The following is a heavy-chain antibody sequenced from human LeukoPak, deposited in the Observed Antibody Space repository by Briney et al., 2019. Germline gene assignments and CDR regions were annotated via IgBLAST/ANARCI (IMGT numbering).Heavy chain of an antibody. V-gene: IGHV3-21*01. CDR1: GFTCSSYS. D-gene: IGHD3-22*01. CDR3: AREPYYYDSSGYYREDY. CDR2: ISSSSSYI. Sequence: PGGSLRLSCAASGFTCSSYSMNWVRQAPGKGLEWVSSISSSSSYIYYADSVKGRFTISRDNAKNSLYLQMNSLRAEDTAVYYCAREPYYYDSSGYYREDYWGQGTLVTVSS. J-gene: IGHJ4*02.